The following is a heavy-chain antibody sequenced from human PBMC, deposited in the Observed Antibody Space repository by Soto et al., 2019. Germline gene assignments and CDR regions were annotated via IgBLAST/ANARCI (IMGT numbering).Heavy chain of an antibody. CDR2: IKSKTDGGTK. D-gene: IGHD3-22*01. J-gene: IGHJ6*03. CDR1: GFTFSNAW. V-gene: IGHV3-15*01. CDR3: TTLKAYYYDSSGLNYYYMDV. Sequence: GGSLRLSCAASGFTFSNAWMSWVRQAPGKGLEWVGRIKSKTDGGTKDYAAPVKGRFTISRDDSKNTLYLQMNSLKTDDTAVYYCTTLKAYYYDSSGLNYYYMDVWGKGTTVTVSS.